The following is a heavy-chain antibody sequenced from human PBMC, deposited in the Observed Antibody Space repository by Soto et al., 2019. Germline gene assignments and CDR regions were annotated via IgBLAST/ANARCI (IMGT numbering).Heavy chain of an antibody. CDR3: VARYCSSTTCYQVDY. Sequence: SLRLSCSASGFTFTNYAIHWIRQAPEKGLEYVSAISSTGGSTYYADSMKGRFTISRDNSKNTVYLQMSSLRSEDSAVYYCVARYCSSTTCYQVDYWGQGTLVTVSS. J-gene: IGHJ4*02. D-gene: IGHD2-2*01. CDR2: ISSTGGST. CDR1: GFTFTNYA. V-gene: IGHV3-64D*06.